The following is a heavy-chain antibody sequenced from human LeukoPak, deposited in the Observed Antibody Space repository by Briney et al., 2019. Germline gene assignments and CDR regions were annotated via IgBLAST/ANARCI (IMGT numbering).Heavy chain of an antibody. V-gene: IGHV2-70*11. D-gene: IGHD3-22*01. CDR1: GFSLSTGGMC. CDR3: ARTCPYYYDSSGYPDY. CDR2: IDWDDDK. J-gene: IGHJ4*02. Sequence: SGPALVKPTQTLTLTCTFSGFSLSTGGMCVSWIRQPPGKALEWLARIDWDDDKYYSTSMKTRLTISKDTSKNQVVLTMTNMDPVDTATYYCARTCPYYYDSSGYPDYWGQGTLVTVSS.